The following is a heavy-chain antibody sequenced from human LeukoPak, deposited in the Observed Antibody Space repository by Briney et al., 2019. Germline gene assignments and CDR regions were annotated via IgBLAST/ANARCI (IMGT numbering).Heavy chain of an antibody. CDR2: IYYSGST. CDR3: ARHVKYGDYYFDY. D-gene: IGHD4-17*01. V-gene: IGHV4-39*01. J-gene: IGHJ4*02. Sequence: PSETLSLTCTVSGGSISSSSYYWGWIRQPPGKGLEWIGSIYYSGSTYYNPSLKSRVTISVDTSKNQFSLKLSSVTAADTAVYYCARHVKYGDYYFDYWGQGTLVTVSS. CDR1: GGSISSSSYY.